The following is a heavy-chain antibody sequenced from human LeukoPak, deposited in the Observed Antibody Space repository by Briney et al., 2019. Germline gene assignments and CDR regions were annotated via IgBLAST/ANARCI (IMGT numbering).Heavy chain of an antibody. D-gene: IGHD2-15*01. CDR1: GYTFTSYY. V-gene: IGHV1-46*01. Sequence: ASVKVSCKASGYTFTSYYMHWVRQAPGQGLEWMGIINPSGGSTSYAQKFQGRVTMTRDMSTSTVYMELSSLRSEDTAVYYCARGTRLHCSGGSCYPNWFDPRGQGTLVTVSS. CDR3: ARGTRLHCSGGSCYPNWFDP. J-gene: IGHJ5*02. CDR2: INPSGGST.